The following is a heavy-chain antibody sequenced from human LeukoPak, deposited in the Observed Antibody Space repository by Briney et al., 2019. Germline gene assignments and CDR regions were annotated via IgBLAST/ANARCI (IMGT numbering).Heavy chain of an antibody. D-gene: IGHD3-22*01. Sequence: PGGSLRLSCAASGFTVSTNYMSWVRQAPGKGLEWVSLIYSGGNTNYADSVKGRFTISRDNSKNTLYLQMNSLRAEDTAVYYCAKDLIRYYYDSSGYPPNFDYWGQGTLVTVSS. CDR2: IYSGGNT. J-gene: IGHJ4*02. CDR1: GFTVSTNY. V-gene: IGHV3-53*01. CDR3: AKDLIRYYYDSSGYPPNFDY.